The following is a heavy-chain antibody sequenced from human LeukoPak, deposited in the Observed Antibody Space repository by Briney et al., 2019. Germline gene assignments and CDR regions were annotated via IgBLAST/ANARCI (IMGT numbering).Heavy chain of an antibody. CDR2: IYYSGST. V-gene: IGHV4-61*01. CDR1: GGSVSSGSYY. CDR3: ASGRGIEPLDY. D-gene: IGHD1-26*01. Sequence: PSETLSLTCTVSGGSVSSGSYYWSWIRQPPGKGLEWIGYIYYSGSTNYNPSLKSRVTISVDTSKNQFSLKLSSVTAADTAVYYCASGRGIEPLDYWGQGTLVTVSS. J-gene: IGHJ4*02.